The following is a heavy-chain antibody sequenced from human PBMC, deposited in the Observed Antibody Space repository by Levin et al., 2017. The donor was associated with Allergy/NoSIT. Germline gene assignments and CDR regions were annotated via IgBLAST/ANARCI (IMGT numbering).Heavy chain of an antibody. CDR1: GFALSTYG. Sequence: PSETLSLTCAASGFALSTYGMHWVRQASGKGLEWVAYISYGGREKYYADSVKGRFTISRDNSKNTLYLQMNSLRTEDSAVYFCTTDRVPYSSSWYGYYFDSWGPGTLVIVSS. J-gene: IGHJ4*02. D-gene: IGHD6-13*01. CDR2: ISYGGREK. CDR3: TTDRVPYSSSWYGYYFDS. V-gene: IGHV3-30*03.